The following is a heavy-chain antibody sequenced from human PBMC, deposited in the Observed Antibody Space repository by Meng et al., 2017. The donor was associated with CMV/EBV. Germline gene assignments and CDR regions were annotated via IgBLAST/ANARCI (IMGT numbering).Heavy chain of an antibody. V-gene: IGHV3-30-3*01. CDR2: ISYDGSSK. CDR3: AKDRVSQFDY. CDR1: GFTFSSYA. J-gene: IGHJ4*02. Sequence: GESLKISCAASGFTFSSYAMHWVRQAPGKGLEWVARISYDGSSKYFADSVKGRFTISRDNSKNTLYVQMNSLRGEDTAVYYCAKDRVSQFDYWGQGTLVTVSS. D-gene: IGHD4-11*01.